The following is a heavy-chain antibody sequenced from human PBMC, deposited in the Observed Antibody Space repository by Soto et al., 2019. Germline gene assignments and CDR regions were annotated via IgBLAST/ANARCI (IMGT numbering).Heavy chain of an antibody. CDR3: AQAVHSRGYYSYFDS. V-gene: IGHV3-30*18. CDR2: MSFDGSNR. Sequence: QVQLVESGGGVVQPGRSLRLSCAASGFTFDKFGMHWVRQAPGKGLEWVAVMSFDGSNRYYADSVKGRFTISRDNSKNTAYLQIISMRTEDTAVYYCAQAVHSRGYYSYFDSWGQGTLVTVSS. CDR1: GFTFDKFG. D-gene: IGHD3-22*01. J-gene: IGHJ4*02.